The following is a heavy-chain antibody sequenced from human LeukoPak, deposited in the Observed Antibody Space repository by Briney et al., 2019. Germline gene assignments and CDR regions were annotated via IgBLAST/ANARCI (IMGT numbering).Heavy chain of an antibody. V-gene: IGHV4-39*07. D-gene: IGHD2-2*01. J-gene: IGHJ3*02. CDR3: ARAGDIVVVPAAIDAFDI. CDR1: GGSISSSSYY. Sequence: SETLSLTCTVSGGSISSSSYYWGWLRQPPGKGLEWVGSIYYSGSTYYNPSLKSRVTISVDTSKNQFSLKLSSVTAADTAVYDCARAGDIVVVPAAIDAFDIWGQGTMVTVSS. CDR2: IYYSGST.